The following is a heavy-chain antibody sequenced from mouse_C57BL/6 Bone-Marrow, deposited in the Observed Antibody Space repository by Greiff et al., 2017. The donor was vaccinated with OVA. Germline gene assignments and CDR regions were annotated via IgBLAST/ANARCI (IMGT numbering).Heavy chain of an antibody. J-gene: IGHJ3*01. D-gene: IGHD1-1*01. Sequence: VQLQQSGAELARPGASVKLSCKASGYTFTSYGISWVKQRTGQGLEWIGEIYPRSGNTYYNEKFKGKATLTADKSSSTAYMELRSLTSADSAVYFCARESDYYGSIAYWGQGTLVTVSA. V-gene: IGHV1-81*01. CDR2: IYPRSGNT. CDR1: GYTFTSYG. CDR3: ARESDYYGSIAY.